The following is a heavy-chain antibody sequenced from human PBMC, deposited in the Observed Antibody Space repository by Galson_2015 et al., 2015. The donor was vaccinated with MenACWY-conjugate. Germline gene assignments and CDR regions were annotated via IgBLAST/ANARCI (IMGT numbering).Heavy chain of an antibody. V-gene: IGHV3-74*03. Sequence: SLRLSCAASGFTFSSYWMHWVRQAPGKGLVWVSRTNTDESLTTYADSVKGRFTISRDNAKNTLYLQMNSLRAEDTAVYYCARELRTYWSFYLGGRAPLLSVSS. J-gene: IGHJ2*01. CDR3: ARELRTYWSFYL. CDR1: GFTFSSYW. CDR2: TNTDESLT.